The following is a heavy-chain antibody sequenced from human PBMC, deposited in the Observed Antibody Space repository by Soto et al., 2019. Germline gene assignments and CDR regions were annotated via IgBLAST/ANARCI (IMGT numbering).Heavy chain of an antibody. CDR1: GYTFTSYA. D-gene: IGHD6-19*01. CDR3: ARDSTRGSGWYVAY. V-gene: IGHV1-3*01. J-gene: IGHJ4*02. CDR2: INAGNGNT. Sequence: QVQLVQSGAEVKKPGASVKVSCKASGYTFTSYAMHWVLQAPGQRLEWMGWINAGNGNTKYSQKFQGRVTITRDTSASTAYMELSSLRSEDTAVYYCARDSTRGSGWYVAYWGQGTLVTVSS.